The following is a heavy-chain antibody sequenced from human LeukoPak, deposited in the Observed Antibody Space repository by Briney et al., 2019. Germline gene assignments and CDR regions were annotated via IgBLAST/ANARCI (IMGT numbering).Heavy chain of an antibody. V-gene: IGHV3-23*01. CDR1: GFTFSSYA. Sequence: GGSLRLSCAASGFTFSSYAMSWVRQAPGKGLEWVSAISGSGGSTYYADSVKGRFTISRDNSKNTQYLQMNSLRAEDTAVYYCAKVRGGIDGRKKDDYGDYVPYYFDYWGQGTLVTVSS. D-gene: IGHD4-17*01. CDR2: ISGSGGST. CDR3: AKVRGGIDGRKKDDYGDYVPYYFDY. J-gene: IGHJ4*02.